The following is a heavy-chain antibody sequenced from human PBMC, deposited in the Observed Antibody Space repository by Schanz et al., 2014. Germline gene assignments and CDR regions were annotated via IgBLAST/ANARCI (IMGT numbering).Heavy chain of an antibody. CDR2: INPSGGGT. J-gene: IGHJ5*02. CDR1: GYTFVSYS. V-gene: IGHV1-46*01. D-gene: IGHD5-12*01. CDR3: ARGPLGTSP. Sequence: QVQLVQSGAEVKKPGASVKVSCKASGYTFVSYSMHWVRQAPGQGLEWMGIINPSGGGTSYALRCQDRGTVTRDTSRSTAYMELSSLKSEDTAVYYCARGPLGTSPWGQGTLVTVSS.